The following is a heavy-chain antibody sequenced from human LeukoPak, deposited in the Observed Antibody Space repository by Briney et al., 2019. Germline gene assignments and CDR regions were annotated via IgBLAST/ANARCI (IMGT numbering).Heavy chain of an antibody. V-gene: IGHV3-23*01. J-gene: IGHJ5*02. CDR2: ISGSGGTI. D-gene: IGHD6-19*01. CDR1: GVTLRRDA. CDR3: AKDQRAAVATWFDP. Sequence: PGGSLRLSCTASGVTLRRDAMSWVRQAPGKGLEWVSTISGSGGTISYGDSVKGRFTMSRDNSKNTVYLQMNSLRTDDTALYYCAKDQRAAVATWFDPWGRGTLVTVSS.